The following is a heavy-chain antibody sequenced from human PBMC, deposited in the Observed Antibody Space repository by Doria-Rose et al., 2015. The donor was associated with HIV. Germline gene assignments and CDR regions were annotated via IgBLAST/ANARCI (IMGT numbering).Heavy chain of an antibody. J-gene: IGHJ4*02. D-gene: IGHD3-10*01. CDR1: GDSISSGDSF. CDR3: ARARNYGFPHFFDF. V-gene: IGHV4-30-4*01. CDR2: ISSSGTT. Sequence: QVQLQESGPGLVRPSQTLSLTCTVSGDSISSGDSFWSWIRQPPGKGPEWIGYISSSGTTYYYPCLRSRLTISLDASKNQFSLNLNSVTAADTAVYYCARARNYGFPHFFDFWGQGTLVTVSS.